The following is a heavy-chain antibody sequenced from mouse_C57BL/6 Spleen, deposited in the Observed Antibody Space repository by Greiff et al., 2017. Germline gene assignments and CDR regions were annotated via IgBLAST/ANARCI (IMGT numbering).Heavy chain of an antibody. V-gene: IGHV5-17*01. D-gene: IGHD4-1*01. J-gene: IGHJ4*01. CDR3: ARASPNWEGYYYAMDY. CDR1: GFTFSDYG. Sequence: EVQGVESGGGLVKPGGSLKLSCAASGFTFSDYGMHWVRQAPEKGLEWVAYISSGSSTIYYADTVKGRFTISRDNAKNTLFLQMTSLRSEDTAMYYCARASPNWEGYYYAMDYWGQGTSVTVSS. CDR2: ISSGSSTI.